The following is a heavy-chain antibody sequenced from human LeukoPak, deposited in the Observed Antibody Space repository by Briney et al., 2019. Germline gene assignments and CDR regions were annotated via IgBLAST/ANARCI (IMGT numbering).Heavy chain of an antibody. CDR1: GFTFRTYW. V-gene: IGHV3-74*03. J-gene: IGHJ6*02. CDR2: IYSDGSST. D-gene: IGHD1-14*01. Sequence: GGSLRLSCADSGFTFRTYWIHWVRQAPGQGLVWVSRIYSDGSSTTYADSVKGRFTISRDNAENTVYLQMDSLRAEDTAVYHCARDLTGYPYYYATDVWGQGTTVTVSS. CDR3: ARDLTGYPYYYATDV.